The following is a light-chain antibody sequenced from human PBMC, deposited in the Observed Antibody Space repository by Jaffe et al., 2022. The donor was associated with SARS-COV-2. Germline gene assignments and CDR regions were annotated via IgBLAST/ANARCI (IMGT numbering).Light chain of an antibody. CDR1: QSISNY. Sequence: DIQMTQSPSSLSASVGDRVTITCRASQSISNYLNWYQQQPGKPPKLLIYAASSLQSGVPSRFGGSGSGTDFTLTITTLHPDDFATIYCQQSHSNPYTFGQGTKLEIK. V-gene: IGKV1-39*01. J-gene: IGKJ2*01. CDR3: QQSHSNPYT. CDR2: AAS.